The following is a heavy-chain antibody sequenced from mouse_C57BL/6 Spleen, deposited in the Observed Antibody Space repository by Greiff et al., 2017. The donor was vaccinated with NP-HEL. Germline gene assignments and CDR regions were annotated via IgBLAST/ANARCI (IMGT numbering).Heavy chain of an antibody. CDR3: ASQIYYGYGETMDY. Sequence: EVQLQQSVAELVRPGASVKLSCTASGFNIKNTYMHWVKQRPEQGLEWIGRIDPAHGNTKYAPKCQGKATITADTSSNTAYLQLSSLTSEDTAIYYCASQIYYGYGETMDYWGQGTSVTVSS. D-gene: IGHD2-2*01. CDR2: IDPAHGNT. CDR1: GFNIKNTY. V-gene: IGHV14-3*01. J-gene: IGHJ4*01.